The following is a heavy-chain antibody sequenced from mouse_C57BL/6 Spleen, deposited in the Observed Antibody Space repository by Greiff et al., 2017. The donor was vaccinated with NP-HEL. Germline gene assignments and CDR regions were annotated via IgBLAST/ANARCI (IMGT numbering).Heavy chain of an antibody. Sequence: VQLQQSGAELVRPGASVKLSCTASGFNIKDDYMHWVKQRPEQGLEWIGWIDPENGDTEYASKFQGKATITADTSSNTAYLQLSSLTSEDTAVYYCTRLRRGNFDYWGQGTTLTVSS. CDR2: IDPENGDT. J-gene: IGHJ2*01. CDR1: GFNIKDDY. D-gene: IGHD2-2*01. V-gene: IGHV14-4*01. CDR3: TRLRRGNFDY.